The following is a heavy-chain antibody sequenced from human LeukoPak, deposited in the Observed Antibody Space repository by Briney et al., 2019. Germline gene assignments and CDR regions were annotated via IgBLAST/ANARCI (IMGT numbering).Heavy chain of an antibody. CDR2: IYYSGST. Sequence: PSETLSLTCTVSGGSISSNGYYWGWIRQPPGKGLEWIGSIYYSGSTYYNPSLKSRVTISVDTSKNQFSLKLSSVTAADTAVYYCARDDPHRYSREAFDIWGQGTMVTVSS. CDR3: ARDDPHRYSREAFDI. V-gene: IGHV4-39*07. D-gene: IGHD3-9*01. J-gene: IGHJ3*02. CDR1: GGSISSNGYY.